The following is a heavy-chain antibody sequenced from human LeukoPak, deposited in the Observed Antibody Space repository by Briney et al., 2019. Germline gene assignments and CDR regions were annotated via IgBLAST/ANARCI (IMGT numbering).Heavy chain of an antibody. V-gene: IGHV4-61*02. CDR3: ARASYSYDINGWVPFDY. D-gene: IGHD3-22*01. CDR2: IYTSGST. J-gene: IGHJ4*02. Sequence: TLSLTCTVSGNSISSGDNYWSWIRQPAGKGLEWIGRIYTSGSTNYNPSLKSRVTISGDTSKNQFSLRLSSVTAADTAVYYCARASYSYDINGWVPFDYWGQGTLVTVSS. CDR1: GNSISSGDNY.